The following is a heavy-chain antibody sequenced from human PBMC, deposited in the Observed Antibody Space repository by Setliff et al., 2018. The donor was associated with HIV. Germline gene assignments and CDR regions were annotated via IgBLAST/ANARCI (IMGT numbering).Heavy chain of an antibody. D-gene: IGHD5-18*01. Sequence: PSETLSLTCVVYGGSFSDYYWSWIRQPPGKGLEWIGYIFYSGSTNYNPSLKSRVTISLDTSKNQFSLKVNSVTAADTAIYYCARTRGYTYGYIDYWGQGTLVTVSS. CDR3: ARTRGYTYGYIDY. CDR1: GGSFSDYY. J-gene: IGHJ4*02. CDR2: IFYSGST. V-gene: IGHV4-59*08.